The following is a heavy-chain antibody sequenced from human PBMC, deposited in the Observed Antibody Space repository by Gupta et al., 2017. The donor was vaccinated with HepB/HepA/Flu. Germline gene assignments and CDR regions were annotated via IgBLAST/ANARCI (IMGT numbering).Heavy chain of an antibody. J-gene: IGHJ6*02. CDR3: ANYYNYAMDV. Sequence: QVQLVESGGGVVQPGRSLRLSCAASGLTFRSYGMHWVRQAPGKGLEWVAVISKDGTDKVVGDSVKGRFTISRDNSKNTLYLKMKSLRAEDTAVYDCANYYNYAMDVWGQGTTVTVYS. CDR2: ISKDGTDK. V-gene: IGHV3-30*18. CDR1: GLTFRSYG. D-gene: IGHD3-10*01.